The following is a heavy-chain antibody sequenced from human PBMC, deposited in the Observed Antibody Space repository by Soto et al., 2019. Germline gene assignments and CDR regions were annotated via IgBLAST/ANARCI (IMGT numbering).Heavy chain of an antibody. V-gene: IGHV4-39*01. CDR2: MFYGVST. J-gene: IGHJ4*02. Sequence: SETLSLTCTVSGSSINSRGYYWGWIRQPPGKGLEWIGSMFYGVSTYYNPSLKSRVTVSVDTSKNQFSLNLRSVTAADTAVYYCARLPSRHLVDYWGPGTLVTVSS. CDR3: ARLPSRHLVDY. CDR1: GSSINSRGYY. D-gene: IGHD3-3*02.